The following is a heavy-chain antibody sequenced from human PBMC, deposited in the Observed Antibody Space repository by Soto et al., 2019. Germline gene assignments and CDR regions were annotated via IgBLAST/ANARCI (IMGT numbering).Heavy chain of an antibody. Sequence: SETLSLTCTVSGGSISNSYYWSWIRQPPGKGLEWIRRIYYSGTTYYNPSLKSRVTISVDTSKNQFSLKLSSVTAADTAVYYCARHPLLDYWGQGTLDTVSS. D-gene: IGHD3-10*01. CDR3: ARHPLLDY. CDR1: GGSISNSYY. V-gene: IGHV4-39*01. J-gene: IGHJ4*02. CDR2: IYYSGTT.